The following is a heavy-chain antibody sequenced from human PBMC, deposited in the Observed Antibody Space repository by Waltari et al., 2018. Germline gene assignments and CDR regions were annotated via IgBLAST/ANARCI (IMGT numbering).Heavy chain of an antibody. Sequence: QVQLQQWGAGLLKPSETLSLTCAVYGGSFSGYYWSWIRQPPGKGLEWIGEINHSGSTNYNPSLKSRVTISVDTSKNQFSLKLSSVTAADTAVYYCARRPAEYDRSGYYGWFDPWGQGTLVTVSS. CDR3: ARRPAEYDRSGYYGWFDP. CDR2: INHSGST. J-gene: IGHJ5*02. CDR1: GGSFSGYY. V-gene: IGHV4-34*01. D-gene: IGHD3-22*01.